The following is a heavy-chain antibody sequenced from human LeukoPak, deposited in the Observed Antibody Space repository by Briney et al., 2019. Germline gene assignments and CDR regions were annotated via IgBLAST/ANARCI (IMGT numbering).Heavy chain of an antibody. CDR3: ARHVGRIAAAGISEPFDY. J-gene: IGHJ4*02. CDR1: GGSISSSRYY. Sequence: SETLSLTCTVSGGSISSSRYYSGWIRQPPGKGLEWIVSIYYSGSTYYNPSLKSRVTISVDTSKNQFSLKLSSVTAADTAAYYCARHVGRIAAAGISEPFDYWGQGTLVTVSS. D-gene: IGHD6-13*01. CDR2: IYYSGST. V-gene: IGHV4-39*01.